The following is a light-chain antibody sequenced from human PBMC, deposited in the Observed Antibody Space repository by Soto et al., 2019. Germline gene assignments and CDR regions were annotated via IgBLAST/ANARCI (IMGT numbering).Light chain of an antibody. CDR2: ATS. Sequence: DIQLTQSPSSLSASVGDRVTITCRAGQNIFNFLNWYQQRSGNVPKLLVSATSTLETGVPARFGGGGSGTDFTLNSSSLQPEDVATYYCQQSYSFPTFGQGTKVEVK. V-gene: IGKV1-39*01. J-gene: IGKJ1*01. CDR1: QNIFNF. CDR3: QQSYSFPT.